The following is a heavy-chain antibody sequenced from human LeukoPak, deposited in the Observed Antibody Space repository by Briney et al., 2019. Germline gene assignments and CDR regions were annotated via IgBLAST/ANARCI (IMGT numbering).Heavy chain of an antibody. CDR2: ISWNSGSI. V-gene: IGHV3-9*01. CDR3: AKSFSYYYGSGSYYNPPDAFDI. J-gene: IGHJ3*02. CDR1: GFTFSSYW. Sequence: QPGGSLRLSCAASGFTFSSYWMHWVRQAPGKGLEWVSGISWNSGSIGYADSVKGRFTISRDNAKNSLYLQMNSLRAEDTALYYCAKSFSYYYGSGSYYNPPDAFDIWGQGTMVTVSS. D-gene: IGHD3-10*01.